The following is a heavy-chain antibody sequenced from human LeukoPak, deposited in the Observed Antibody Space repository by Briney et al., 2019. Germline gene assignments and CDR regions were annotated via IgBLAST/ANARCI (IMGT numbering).Heavy chain of an antibody. Sequence: HPGGSLRLFCAASGFTFGSYGMSWVRQAPGEGLEWVANIAGNGGETQFADTGKGRFTISRDKSKNTLSLQMNSLRAEDTALYYCAKGHSYSRTGIYPGGAFDIWGQGTVVTVSS. CDR1: GFTFGSYG. J-gene: IGHJ3*02. D-gene: IGHD2-21*01. V-gene: IGHV3-23*01. CDR3: AKGHSYSRTGIYPGGAFDI. CDR2: IAGNGGET.